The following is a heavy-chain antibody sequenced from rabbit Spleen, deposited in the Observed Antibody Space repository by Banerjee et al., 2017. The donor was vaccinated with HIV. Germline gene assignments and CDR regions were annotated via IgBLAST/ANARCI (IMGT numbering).Heavy chain of an antibody. J-gene: IGHJ3*01. CDR2: IGAGSGGTT. CDR3: AREKSGNYGYDL. D-gene: IGHD6-1*01. CDR1: GFDFSSSYY. Sequence: QSLEESGGDLVKPGASLTLTCKASGFDFSSSYYMCWVRQAPGKGLEWIACIGAGSGGTTYYANWAKGRFTISKTSSTTVTLQMTSLTAADTATYFCAREKSGNYGYDLWGQGTLVTVS. V-gene: IGHV1S40*01.